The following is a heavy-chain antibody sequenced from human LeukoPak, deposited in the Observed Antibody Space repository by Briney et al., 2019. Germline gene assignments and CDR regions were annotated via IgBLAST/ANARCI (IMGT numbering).Heavy chain of an antibody. CDR1: GFTFSSYW. V-gene: IGHV3-7*01. J-gene: IGHJ4*02. CDR3: ARGWDCSSTSCYYYFDY. CDR2: IKQDGSEK. Sequence: PGGSLRLSCAASGFTFSSYWMSWVRQAPGKGLEWVANIKQDGSEKYYVDSVKGRFTISRDNAKNSLYLQMNSLRAEDTAVYYCARGWDCSSTSCYYYFDYWGQGTLVTVSS. D-gene: IGHD2-2*01.